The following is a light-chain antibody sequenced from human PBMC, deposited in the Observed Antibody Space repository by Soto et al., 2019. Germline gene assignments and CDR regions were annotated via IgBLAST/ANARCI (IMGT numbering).Light chain of an antibody. V-gene: IGKV1-33*01. CDR3: QKFYDLQIT. CDR1: QDISDF. Sequence: DIQMTQSPSALSASVGDRVTITCQASQDISDFLNWYQQQPGKAPKVLIYDASKLQTEVPSRFSGRGSGKDLTFTISSLQTDDSGTYYCQKFYDLQITLGQGTRLEIK. J-gene: IGKJ5*01. CDR2: DAS.